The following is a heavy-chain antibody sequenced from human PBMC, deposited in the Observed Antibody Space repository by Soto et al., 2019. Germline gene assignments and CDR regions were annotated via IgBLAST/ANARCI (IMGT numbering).Heavy chain of an antibody. D-gene: IGHD2-2*01. CDR2: ITGSTGTT. V-gene: IGHV3-23*01. Sequence: PGGSLRLSCAASGFTFSNIAMSWVRRAPGKGLEWVSEITGSTGTTYYADSVRGRFIISRDNSQNTLHLQMNSLRPEDTAVYYCAKDTSSSPYYMDVWGKGTTVTVSS. CDR1: GFTFSNIA. J-gene: IGHJ6*03. CDR3: AKDTSSSPYYMDV.